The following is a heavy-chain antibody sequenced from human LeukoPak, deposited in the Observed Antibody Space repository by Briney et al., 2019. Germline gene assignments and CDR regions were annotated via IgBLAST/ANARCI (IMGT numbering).Heavy chain of an antibody. Sequence: GGSLRLSCAASGFTFSSYGIHWVRQAPGKGLEWVAVIWYDGSNQYYADSVKGRFTISRDNSKNTLYLQMNSLRAEDTAVYYCAKDKAAGTVSYFDYWGQGTLVTVSS. J-gene: IGHJ4*02. CDR1: GFTFSSYG. V-gene: IGHV3-33*06. CDR2: IWYDGSNQ. CDR3: AKDKAAGTVSYFDY. D-gene: IGHD6-13*01.